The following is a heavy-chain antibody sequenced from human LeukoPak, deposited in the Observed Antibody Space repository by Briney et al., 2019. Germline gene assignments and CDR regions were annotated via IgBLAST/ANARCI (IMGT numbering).Heavy chain of an antibody. Sequence: GGSLRLSCAASGFTFSSYAMNWVRQAPGKGLEWVSHIRSSSETFYADSVKGRFTISRDNARNSLYLQMNNLRGEDTAIYYCARDAGNSGYGCDLWGQGTLVTVSS. D-gene: IGHD5-12*01. J-gene: IGHJ5*02. CDR1: GFTFSSYA. CDR2: IRSSSET. CDR3: ARDAGNSGYGCDL. V-gene: IGHV3-48*01.